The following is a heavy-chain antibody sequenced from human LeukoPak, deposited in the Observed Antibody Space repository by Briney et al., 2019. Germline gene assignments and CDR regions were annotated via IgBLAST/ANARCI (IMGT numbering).Heavy chain of an antibody. CDR2: IYDGGSN. J-gene: IGHJ4*02. Sequence: PSETLSLTCAVSGGSISSSNWWSWGRPPRGEGEGWIGEIYDGGSNNYNQSLKSRVTISVDTSKNQFSLKLSSVTAADTAVYYCARDRTVAVYYFDFWGQGTLVTVSS. CDR1: GGSISSSNW. CDR3: ARDRTVAVYYFDF. V-gene: IGHV4-4*02. D-gene: IGHD6-19*01.